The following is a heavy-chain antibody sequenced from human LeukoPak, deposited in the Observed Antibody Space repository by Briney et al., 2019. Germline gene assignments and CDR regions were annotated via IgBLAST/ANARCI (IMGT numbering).Heavy chain of an antibody. CDR3: ARRYCSGGSCSGNWFDS. V-gene: IGHV3-53*01. CDR2: IYSGGDT. J-gene: IGHJ5*01. D-gene: IGHD2-15*01. CDR1: GFTVSSNY. Sequence: GGSLRLSCAASGFTVSSNYMSWVCQAPGKGLEWVSVIYSGGDTYYADSVKGRFTISRDNSKNTVYLQMNSLRAEDTAVYYCARRYCSGGSCSGNWFDSWGQGTLVTVSS.